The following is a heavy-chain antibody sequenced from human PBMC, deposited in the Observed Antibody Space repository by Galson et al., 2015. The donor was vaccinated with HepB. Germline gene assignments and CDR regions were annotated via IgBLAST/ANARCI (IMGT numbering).Heavy chain of an antibody. V-gene: IGHV1-2*02. CDR1: GSTFTGYY. J-gene: IGHJ5*02. D-gene: IGHD6-13*01. CDR3: ARMALAYSSSFQLDYNWFDP. CDR2: INPNSGGT. Sequence: SVKVSCKASGSTFTGYYMHWVRQAPGQGLEWMGWINPNSGGTNYAQKFQGRVTMTRDTSISTAYMELSRLRSDDTAVYYCARMALAYSSSFQLDYNWFDPWGQGTLVTASS.